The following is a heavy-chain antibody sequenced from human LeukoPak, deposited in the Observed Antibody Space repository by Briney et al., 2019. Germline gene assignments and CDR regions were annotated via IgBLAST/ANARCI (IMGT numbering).Heavy chain of an antibody. CDR1: GGPFSGYY. CDR3: ARGKRGYSSSWYDY. J-gene: IGHJ4*02. V-gene: IGHV4-34*01. D-gene: IGHD6-13*01. CDR2: INHSGST. Sequence: SETLSLTCAVYGGPFSGYYWSWIRQPPGKGLEWIGEINHSGSTNYNPSLKSRVTISVDTSKNQFSLKLSSVTAADTAVYYCARGKRGYSSSWYDYWGQGTLVTVSS.